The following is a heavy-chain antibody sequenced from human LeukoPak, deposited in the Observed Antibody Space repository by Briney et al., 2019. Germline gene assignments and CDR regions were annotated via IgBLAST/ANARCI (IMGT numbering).Heavy chain of an antibody. V-gene: IGHV3-9*01. J-gene: IGHJ4*02. Sequence: QTGGSLRLSCAASGFTFDDYAMHWVRQAPGKGLEWVSGISWNSGSIGYADSVKGRFTISRDNAKNSLYLQMNSLRAEDTALYYCAKDIGGQLVLMGYFDYWGQGTLVIVSS. CDR1: GFTFDDYA. CDR3: AKDIGGQLVLMGYFDY. CDR2: ISWNSGSI. D-gene: IGHD6-6*01.